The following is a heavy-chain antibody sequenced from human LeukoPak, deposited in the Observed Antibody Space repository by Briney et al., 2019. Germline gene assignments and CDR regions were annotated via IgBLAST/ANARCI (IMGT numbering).Heavy chain of an antibody. D-gene: IGHD6-13*01. V-gene: IGHV1-18*01. CDR2: ISAYNGNT. CDR1: GYTFTSYG. CDR3: AREAAATQGYYYYYGMDV. Sequence: ASVKVSCKASGYTFTSYGISWVRQAPGQGIEWMGWISAYNGNTNYAQKLQGRVTMTTDTSTSTAYMELRSLRSDDTAVYYCAREAAATQGYYYYYGMDVWGRGTTVTVSS. J-gene: IGHJ6*02.